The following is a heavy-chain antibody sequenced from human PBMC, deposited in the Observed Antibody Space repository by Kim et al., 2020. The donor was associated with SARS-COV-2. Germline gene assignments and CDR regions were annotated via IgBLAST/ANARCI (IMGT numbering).Heavy chain of an antibody. V-gene: IGHV3-74*01. CDR2: INSDGSST. D-gene: IGHD1-26*01. CDR1: GFTFSSYW. Sequence: GGSLRLSCAASGFTFSSYWMHWVRQAPGKGLVWVSRINSDGSSTSYADSVKGRFTISRDNAKNTLYLQMNSLRAEDTAVYYCARGPIVGAFAAFDIWGQGTMVPVSS. J-gene: IGHJ3*02. CDR3: ARGPIVGAFAAFDI.